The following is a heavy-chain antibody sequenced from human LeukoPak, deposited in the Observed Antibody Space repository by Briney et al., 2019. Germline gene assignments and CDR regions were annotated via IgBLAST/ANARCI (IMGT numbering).Heavy chain of an antibody. CDR1: GFTFSSYG. J-gene: IGHJ4*02. CDR3: AKVSYGSGRYYDY. Sequence: PGRSLRLSCAASGFTFSSYGMHWVRQAPGKGLEWVAVISYDGSNKYYADSVKGRFTISRDNSKNTLYLQMNSLRAEDTAVYYCAKVSYGSGRYYDYWSQGTLVTVSS. V-gene: IGHV3-30*18. D-gene: IGHD3-10*01. CDR2: ISYDGSNK.